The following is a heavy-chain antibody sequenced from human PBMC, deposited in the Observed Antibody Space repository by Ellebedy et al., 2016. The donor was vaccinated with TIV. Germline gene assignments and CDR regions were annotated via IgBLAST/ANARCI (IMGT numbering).Heavy chain of an antibody. CDR1: GYTFTGYY. CDR2: INPNSGGT. J-gene: IGHJ6*02. V-gene: IGHV1-2*04. Sequence: ASVKVSCKASGYTFTGYYMHWVRQAPGQGLEWMGWINPNSGGTNYAQKFQGWVTMTRDTSISTAYMELSRLRSDDTAVYYCARAQVGAKVSGMDVWGQGTTVTVSS. CDR3: ARAQVGAKVSGMDV. D-gene: IGHD1-26*01.